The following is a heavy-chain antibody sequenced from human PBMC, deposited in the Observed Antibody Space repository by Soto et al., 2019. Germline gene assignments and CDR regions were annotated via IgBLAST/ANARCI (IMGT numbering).Heavy chain of an antibody. Sequence: GGTLRLSCAASGFTFSSYGLHWVRQAPGKGQEWEAVIWYYESNKYYEDSVKSRFTITRDNTNNTLYLQMNSLITADTAVYYCARVPPYYFYGMDVWGQGPTVTVSS. CDR1: GFTFSSYG. CDR3: ARVPPYYFYGMDV. J-gene: IGHJ6*02. CDR2: IWYYESNK. V-gene: IGHV3-33*01.